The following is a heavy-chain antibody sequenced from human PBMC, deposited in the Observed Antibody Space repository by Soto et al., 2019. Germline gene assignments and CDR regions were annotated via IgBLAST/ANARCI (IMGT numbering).Heavy chain of an antibody. D-gene: IGHD6-19*01. CDR2: INWNGGST. CDR3: ARLYSSGWYGPGRY. CDR1: GFTFDDYG. Sequence: EVQLVESGGGVVRPGGSLRLSCAASGFTFDDYGMSWVRQAPGKGLEWVSGINWNGGSTGYADSVKGRFTISRDNAKNSLYMQMNSRRAEDTALYYCARLYSSGWYGPGRYWGQGTLVTVSS. V-gene: IGHV3-20*04. J-gene: IGHJ4*02.